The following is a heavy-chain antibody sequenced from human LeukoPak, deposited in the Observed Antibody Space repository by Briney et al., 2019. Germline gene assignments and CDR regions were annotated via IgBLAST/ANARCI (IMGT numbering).Heavy chain of an antibody. CDR1: GGSIRRYY. V-gene: IGHV4-59*01. CDR2: ISYSGST. J-gene: IGHJ4*02. Sequence: SETLSLTCPVSGGSIRRYYWTWLRTPPAKGLAGIGYISYSGSTNYNPSLKSRVTISVDTSKNQFSLKLTSVTAADTAVYYCASGSTLMIDWGQGTLVTVSS. CDR3: ASGSTLMID. D-gene: IGHD3-16*01.